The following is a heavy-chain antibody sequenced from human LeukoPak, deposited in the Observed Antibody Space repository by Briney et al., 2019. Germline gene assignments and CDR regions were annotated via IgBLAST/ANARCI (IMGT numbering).Heavy chain of an antibody. J-gene: IGHJ4*02. CDR1: GFTFSSYA. CDR2: INHSGST. CDR3: ATMENDSSGYMVDY. V-gene: IGHV4-34*08. Sequence: GSLRLSCAASGFTFSSYAMSWIRQPPGKGLEWIGEINHSGSTNYNPSLKSRVTISVDTSKNQFSLKLSSVTAADTAVYYCATMENDSSGYMVDYWGQGTLVTVSS. D-gene: IGHD3-22*01.